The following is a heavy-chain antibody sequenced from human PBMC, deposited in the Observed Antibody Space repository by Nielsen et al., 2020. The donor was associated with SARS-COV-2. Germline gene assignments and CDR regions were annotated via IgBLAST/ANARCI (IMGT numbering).Heavy chain of an antibody. CDR3: ARDAYGDSSFYSYGLDV. J-gene: IGHJ6*02. V-gene: IGHV4-30-4*01. Sequence: SETLSLTCTVSGGSITSGDYFWSWIRQPPGKGLEWIGYIYNSGSTSYNPSLKSRVTISVDTSENQFSLELRSVTAADTAVYYCARDAYGDSSFYSYGLDVWGQGTTVAVSS. CDR1: GGSITSGDYF. CDR2: IYNSGST. D-gene: IGHD4-17*01.